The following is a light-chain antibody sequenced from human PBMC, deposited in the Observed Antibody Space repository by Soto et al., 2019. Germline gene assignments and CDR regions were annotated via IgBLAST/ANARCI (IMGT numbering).Light chain of an antibody. V-gene: IGKV3-15*01. CDR3: QQYKNWLALT. Sequence: IVFTQSACTLSLSPGERATLSCRASQRVSSSLAWYQQKPGQAPRLLIYGASTRATGIPARFSGSGSGTEFTLTISSLQSEDSAVYYCQQYKNWLALTFGGGTKVDIK. J-gene: IGKJ4*01. CDR1: QRVSSS. CDR2: GAS.